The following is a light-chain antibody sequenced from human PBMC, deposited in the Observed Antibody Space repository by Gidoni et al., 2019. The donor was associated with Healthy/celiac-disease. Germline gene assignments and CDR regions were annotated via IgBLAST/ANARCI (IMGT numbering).Light chain of an antibody. J-gene: IGKJ2*01. V-gene: IGKV1-33*01. CDR1: QDISNY. CDR2: DAS. Sequence: DIQMTQSPSSLFASVGDRVTITCQASQDISNYLNWYQQKPGKDPKLLIYDASNLETGVPSRFSGSGSGTDFTFTISSLQPEDIATYYCQQYDNLLHFGQGTKLEIK. CDR3: QQYDNLLH.